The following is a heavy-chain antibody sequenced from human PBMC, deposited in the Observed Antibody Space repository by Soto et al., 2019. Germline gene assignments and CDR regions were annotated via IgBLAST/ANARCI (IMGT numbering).Heavy chain of an antibody. V-gene: IGHV3-74*01. Sequence: EVHLVESGGGLVQPGGSLRLSCAASGFTFSKYWMHWVRQAPGKGLVWVARVSSDGSFTYYADSVKGRFTISRDNAQNALYLQMSTLRHDDTAVYYCAREGDMGSSAFDCWGQGTLVTVSS. D-gene: IGHD3-10*01. CDR1: GFTFSKYW. CDR2: VSSDGSFT. CDR3: AREGDMGSSAFDC. J-gene: IGHJ4*02.